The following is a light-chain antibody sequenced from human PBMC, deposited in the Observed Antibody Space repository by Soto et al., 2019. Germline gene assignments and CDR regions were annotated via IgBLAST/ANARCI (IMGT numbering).Light chain of an antibody. V-gene: IGKV3-20*01. CDR2: DAS. Sequence: EIVLTQSPGTLSLSPGERATLSCRASQSVSRNYLAWFQKKPGQAPRLLIYDASTRATGFPDKFGGSGSGTDFTLTISRLEPEDCAVYFCQQCFTPPITFGQGTRLEIK. CDR1: QSVSRNY. J-gene: IGKJ5*01. CDR3: QQCFTPPIT.